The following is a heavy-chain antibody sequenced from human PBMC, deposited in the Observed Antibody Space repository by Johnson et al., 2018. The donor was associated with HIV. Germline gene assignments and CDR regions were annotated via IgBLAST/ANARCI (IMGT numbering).Heavy chain of an antibody. J-gene: IGHJ3*02. CDR3: ARSPGYSLLDAFDI. CDR1: GFTFSNAW. D-gene: IGHD1-26*01. CDR2: VSYDGSNK. V-gene: IGHV3-30*03. Sequence: QVQLMESGGGLVKPGGSLRLSCAASGFTFSNAWMSWVRQAPGKGLEWVALVSYDGSNKYYADSVKGRFTISRDNAKNSLYLQMNSLRAEDTAVYYCARSPGYSLLDAFDIWGQGTMVTVSS.